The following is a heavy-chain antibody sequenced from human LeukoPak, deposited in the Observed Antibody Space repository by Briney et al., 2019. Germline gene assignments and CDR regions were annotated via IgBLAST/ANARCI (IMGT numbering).Heavy chain of an antibody. CDR2: INPNSGDT. CDR1: GYTCTDYY. V-gene: IGHV1-2*02. Sequence: ASVTVSCKASGYTCTDYYIHWMRQAPGPGLEWMGWINPNSGDTKYAQKFRGTVTMTRDTSISTAYMELSSLRSDDTAVDFCSRGGEHSNACRVDYGGGMDVWGQGTTVTVSS. CDR3: SRGGEHSNACRVDYGGGMDV. J-gene: IGHJ6*02. D-gene: IGHD4/OR15-4a*01.